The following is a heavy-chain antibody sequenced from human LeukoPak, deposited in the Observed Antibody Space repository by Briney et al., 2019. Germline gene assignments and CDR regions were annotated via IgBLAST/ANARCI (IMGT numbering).Heavy chain of an antibody. V-gene: IGHV3-74*01. CDR2: INSDGSST. CDR3: ARDPYSSGSPPAYFQH. D-gene: IGHD6-19*01. Sequence: GGSLRLSCAASGFTFSSYWMHWVRQAPGKGLVWVSRINSDGSSTSYADSVKGRFTISRDNAKNSLYLQMNSLRAEDTAVYYCARDPYSSGSPPAYFQHWGQGTLVTVSS. CDR1: GFTFSSYW. J-gene: IGHJ1*01.